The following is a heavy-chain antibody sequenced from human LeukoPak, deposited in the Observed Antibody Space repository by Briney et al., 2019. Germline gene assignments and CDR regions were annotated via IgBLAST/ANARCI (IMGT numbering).Heavy chain of an antibody. D-gene: IGHD3-22*01. Sequence: GASLRLSRAVSGFRFSSYAINWVCHPRGRGLGWVSAISGGGETTFYADSVKGRFTISRDNSKNTLYLQMNSLRAEDTAMYYCAKTYYDTTYFDSWGQGTLITVSS. CDR1: GFRFSSYA. J-gene: IGHJ4*02. CDR3: AKTYYDTTYFDS. V-gene: IGHV3-23*01. CDR2: ISGGGETT.